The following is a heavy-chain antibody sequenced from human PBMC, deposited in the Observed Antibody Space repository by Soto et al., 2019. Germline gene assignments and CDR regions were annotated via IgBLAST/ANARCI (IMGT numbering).Heavy chain of an antibody. V-gene: IGHV1-18*01. Sequence: ASVKVSCKASAYTFTSYGISWVRQAPGQGLEWMGWISAYNGNTNYAQKLQGRVTMTTDTSTSTAYMELRSLRSDDTAVYYCARLYSLSYYYYYYYMDVWGKGTTVTVSS. J-gene: IGHJ6*03. CDR1: AYTFTSYG. D-gene: IGHD4-4*01. CDR2: ISAYNGNT. CDR3: ARLYSLSYYYYYYYMDV.